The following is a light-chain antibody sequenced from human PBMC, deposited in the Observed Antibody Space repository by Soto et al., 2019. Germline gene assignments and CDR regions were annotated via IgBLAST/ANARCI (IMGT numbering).Light chain of an antibody. V-gene: IGKV3-20*01. Sequence: EIVLTQSPGTLSLSPGERATLSCRASQSVSSNYLAWYQQKPGQAPRLLIYGASIRATGIPDRFSGSGSGIDFTLTISRLEPEDFSVYSCEQYGSSPLTFGGGTKVEIK. CDR2: GAS. CDR1: QSVSSNY. CDR3: EQYGSSPLT. J-gene: IGKJ4*01.